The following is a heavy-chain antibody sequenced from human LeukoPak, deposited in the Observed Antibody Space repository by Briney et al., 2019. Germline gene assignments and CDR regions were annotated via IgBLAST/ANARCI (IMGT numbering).Heavy chain of an antibody. Sequence: ASVKVSCKASEYTFTSYDINWVRQATGQGLEWMGWMNPNSGNTGYAQKFQGRVPMTRDTSISTAYMELSSLTSEDTAVYFCARSNYGGKRWFDPWGQGTLVIVSS. CDR3: ARSNYGGKRWFDP. D-gene: IGHD4-23*01. CDR1: EYTFTSYD. CDR2: MNPNSGNT. J-gene: IGHJ5*02. V-gene: IGHV1-8*01.